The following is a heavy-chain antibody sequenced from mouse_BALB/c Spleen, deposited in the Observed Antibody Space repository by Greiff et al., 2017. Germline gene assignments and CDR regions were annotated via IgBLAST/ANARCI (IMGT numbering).Heavy chain of an antibody. CDR2: IRNKANGYTT. J-gene: IGHJ2*01. D-gene: IGHD2-14*01. CDR3: AREGYTCDD. V-gene: IGHV7-3*02. Sequence: EVKLVESGGGLVQPGGSLRLSCETSGFTFTDYYMSWVRQPQGKALEWLGFIRNKANGYTTEYSASVKGRFTISRDNSQSILYLQMNTLRAEDSSTYYCAREGYTCDDWGEGTTRTVSS. CDR1: GFTFTDYY.